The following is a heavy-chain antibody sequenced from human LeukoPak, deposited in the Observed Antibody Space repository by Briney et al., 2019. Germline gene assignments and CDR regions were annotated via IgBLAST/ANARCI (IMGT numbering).Heavy chain of an antibody. CDR1: GFTFSSYW. D-gene: IGHD3-10*01. CDR3: TMVRGVMVKDAFDI. V-gene: IGHV3-7*03. J-gene: IGHJ3*02. Sequence: PGGSLRLSCAASGFTFSSYWMNWVRQAPGKGLEWVANIKQDGSDKYYVDSVKGRFTISRDNAKNSLYLQMNSLRAEDTALYYCTMVRGVMVKDAFDIWGQGTMVTVSS. CDR2: IKQDGSDK.